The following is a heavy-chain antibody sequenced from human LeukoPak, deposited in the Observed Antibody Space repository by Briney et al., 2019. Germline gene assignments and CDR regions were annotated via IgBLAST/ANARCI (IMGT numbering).Heavy chain of an antibody. CDR1: GGSISRYY. Sequence: SETLSLTFTVSGGSISRYYWSWIRQPPGKGLEWIGYIYYSGSTNYNPSLKSRVTISVDTSKSQFSLKLSSVTAADTAVYYCARGAYPDAFDIWGQGTMVTVSS. CDR3: ARGAYPDAFDI. J-gene: IGHJ3*02. D-gene: IGHD2-21*01. V-gene: IGHV4-59*01. CDR2: IYYSGST.